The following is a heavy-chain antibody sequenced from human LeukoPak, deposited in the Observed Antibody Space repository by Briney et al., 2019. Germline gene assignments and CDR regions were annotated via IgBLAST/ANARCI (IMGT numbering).Heavy chain of an antibody. CDR2: IYYSGST. J-gene: IGHJ4*02. CDR1: GGSISSSSYY. D-gene: IGHD2-21*02. CDR3: ARARRDEYYFDY. Sequence: PSETLSLTCTVSGGSISSSSYYWGWIRQPPGTGLEWIGSIYYSGSTYYNPSLKSRVTISVDTSKNQFSLKLSSVTAADTAVYYCARARRDEYYFDYWSQGTLVTVSS. V-gene: IGHV4-39*01.